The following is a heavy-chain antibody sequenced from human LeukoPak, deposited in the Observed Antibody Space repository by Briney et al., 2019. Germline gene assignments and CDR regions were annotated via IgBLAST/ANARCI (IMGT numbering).Heavy chain of an antibody. D-gene: IGHD6-13*01. V-gene: IGHV4-39*01. CDR2: IYYSGST. Sequence: SETLSLTCTVSGGSISSSSYYWGWIRQPPGKGLEWIGSIYYSGSTYYNPSLESRVTISVDTSKNQFSLKLSSVTAADTAVYYCARQQQLRWFDPWGQGTLVTVSS. CDR3: ARQQQLRWFDP. CDR1: GGSISSSSYY. J-gene: IGHJ5*02.